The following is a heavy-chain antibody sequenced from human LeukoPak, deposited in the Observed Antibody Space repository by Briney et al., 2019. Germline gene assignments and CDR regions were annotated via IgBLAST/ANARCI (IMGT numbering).Heavy chain of an antibody. V-gene: IGHV3-48*03. D-gene: IGHD3-10*01. CDR3: ARDREEFPGAFDI. J-gene: IGHJ3*02. CDR1: GFTFSSYE. Sequence: PGGSLRLSCAASGFTFSSYEMNWVRQAPGKGLEWVSYISSSGSTIYYADSVKGRFTISRDNAKNSLYLQMNSLRAEDTAVYYCARDREEFPGAFDIWGQGTMVTVSS. CDR2: ISSSGSTI.